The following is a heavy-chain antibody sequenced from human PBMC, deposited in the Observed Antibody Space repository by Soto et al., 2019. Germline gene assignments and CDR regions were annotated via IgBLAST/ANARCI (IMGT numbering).Heavy chain of an antibody. CDR2: VSSNDTS. CDR3: ARERILTVPAGRGTLYNYFGVDV. Sequence: SSETLSLTCSISGGSLSTSDSYWGWIREVPGKRLEWSGYVSSNDTSSYHPSLESRLTISLDRSKNRSSLKMTSMTAADAAVYFCARERILTVPAGRGTLYNYFGVDVWGQGTTVT. D-gene: IGHD2-2*01. J-gene: IGHJ6*02. V-gene: IGHV4-30-4*08. CDR1: GGSLSTSDSY.